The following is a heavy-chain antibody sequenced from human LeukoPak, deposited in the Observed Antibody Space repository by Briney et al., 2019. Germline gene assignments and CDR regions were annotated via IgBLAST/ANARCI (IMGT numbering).Heavy chain of an antibody. CDR3: ARLNYGYYYYMDV. CDR1: GGSISSYY. V-gene: IGHV4-4*09. J-gene: IGHJ6*03. Sequence: SETLSLTCTVSGGSISSYYWSWIRQPPGKGLEWIGYIYTSGSTNYNPSLKSRVTISVDTSKNQFSLKLSSVTAADTAVYYCARLNYGYYYYMDVWGKGTTVTVSS. D-gene: IGHD1-7*01. CDR2: IYTSGST.